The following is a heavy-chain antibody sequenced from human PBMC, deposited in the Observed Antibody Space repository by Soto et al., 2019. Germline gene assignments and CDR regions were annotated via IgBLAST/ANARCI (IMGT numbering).Heavy chain of an antibody. D-gene: IGHD3-22*01. Sequence: GESLKISCKGSGYSFTSYWISWVRQMPGKGLEWMGRIDPSDSYTNYSPSFQGHVTISADKSISTAYLQWSSLKASDTAMYYCARHPLYYDSSGYYFDYWGQGTLVTVS. V-gene: IGHV5-10-1*01. J-gene: IGHJ4*02. CDR2: IDPSDSYT. CDR3: ARHPLYYDSSGYYFDY. CDR1: GYSFTSYW.